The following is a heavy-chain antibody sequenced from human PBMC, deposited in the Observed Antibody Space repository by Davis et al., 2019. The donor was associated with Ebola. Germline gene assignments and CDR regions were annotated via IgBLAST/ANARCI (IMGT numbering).Heavy chain of an antibody. D-gene: IGHD3-10*01. CDR1: GGSISSYY. J-gene: IGHJ4*02. Sequence: SDTLSLTCSVSGGSISSYYWSWIRRPPGKGLEWIGYIYYSGTTNYNPSLKSRVTLSVDTSKNQFSLNLTSVTAADTAVYYCARGHYGSHFDFWGQGTLVTVSS. CDR3: ARGHYGSHFDF. V-gene: IGHV4-59*07. CDR2: IYYSGTT.